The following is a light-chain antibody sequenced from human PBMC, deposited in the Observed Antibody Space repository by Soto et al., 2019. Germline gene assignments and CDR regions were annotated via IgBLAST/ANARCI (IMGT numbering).Light chain of an antibody. J-gene: IGKJ5*01. V-gene: IGKV3-20*01. CDR2: GAS. CDR1: QSTTNNY. Sequence: EIVSTQSPGTLSLSPGERATLSCRTSQSTTNNYLAWYQQKPGQAPRLLIYGASSRATGIPDRFSGSGSGTDFTLTINSLQADDFATYYCQQHNSFSITFGQGTRLEI. CDR3: QQHNSFSIT.